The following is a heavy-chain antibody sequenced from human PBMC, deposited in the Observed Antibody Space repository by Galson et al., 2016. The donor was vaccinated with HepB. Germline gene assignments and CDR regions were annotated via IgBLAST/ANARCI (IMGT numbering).Heavy chain of an antibody. V-gene: IGHV1-8*01. CDR2: INPDSGDT. CDR1: GYTFTSYD. CDR3: TRGWDP. J-gene: IGHJ5*02. Sequence: KASGYTFTSYDINWVRQASGQGLEWMGWINPDSGDTGYAQKFQGRVTMTTDTSINTAYMELSSLRSQDTALYYCTRGWDPWGQGTLVIVSS.